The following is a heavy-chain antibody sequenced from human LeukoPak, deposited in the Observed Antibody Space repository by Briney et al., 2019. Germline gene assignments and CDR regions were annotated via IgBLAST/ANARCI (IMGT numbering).Heavy chain of an antibody. J-gene: IGHJ4*02. CDR1: GFTLSSYW. Sequence: TGGSLRLSCAASGFTLSSYWMHWVRQAPGKGLVWVSRINSDGSSTTYADSVRGRFTISRDNAKNTLYLQMNSPRAEDTAVYYCARDRREKAFDSWGQGTLVTVSS. CDR3: ARDRREKAFDS. V-gene: IGHV3-74*01. CDR2: INSDGSST.